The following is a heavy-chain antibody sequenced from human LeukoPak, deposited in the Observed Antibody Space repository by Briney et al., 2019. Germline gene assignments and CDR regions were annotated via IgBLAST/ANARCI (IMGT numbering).Heavy chain of an antibody. V-gene: IGHV4-34*01. CDR3: ARHYCSSTSCYLNWFDP. D-gene: IGHD2-2*01. CDR2: INHSGST. Sequence: PSETLSLTCAVYGGSFSGYYWSWIRQPPGKGLEWIGEINHSGSTNYNPSLKSRVTISVDTSKNQFSLKLSSVTAADTAAYYCARHYCSSTSCYLNWFDPWGQGTLVTVSS. J-gene: IGHJ5*02. CDR1: GGSFSGYY.